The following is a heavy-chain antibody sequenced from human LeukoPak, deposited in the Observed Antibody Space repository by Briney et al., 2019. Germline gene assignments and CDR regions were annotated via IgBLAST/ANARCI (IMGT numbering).Heavy chain of an antibody. D-gene: IGHD2-15*01. V-gene: IGHV1-18*01. CDR2: ISAYNGNT. CDR1: SYTFTSYG. Sequence: ASVKVSCKASSYTFTSYGISWVRQAPGQGLEWMGWISAYNGNTNYAQKLQGRVTITRDTSASTAYMELSSLRSEDTAVYYCARVVRYCSGGCCLDRFDPWGQGTLVTVSS. CDR3: ARVVRYCSGGCCLDRFDP. J-gene: IGHJ5*02.